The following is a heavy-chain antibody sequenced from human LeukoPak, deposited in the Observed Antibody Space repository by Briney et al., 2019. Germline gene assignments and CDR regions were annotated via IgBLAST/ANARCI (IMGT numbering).Heavy chain of an antibody. J-gene: IGHJ4*02. CDR3: TRQSDY. Sequence: GGSLRLSCAASGFTFSNAWMSWVRQAPGKGLEWVGRITSKADGGTTDYAAPVKGRFTIPRDDSKNTLYLQMNSLKTEDTAVYYCTRQSDYWGQGTLVAVSA. CDR2: ITSKADGGTT. V-gene: IGHV3-15*01. CDR1: GFTFSNAW.